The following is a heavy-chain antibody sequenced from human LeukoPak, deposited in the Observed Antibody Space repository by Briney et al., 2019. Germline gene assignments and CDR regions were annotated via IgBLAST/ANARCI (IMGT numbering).Heavy chain of an antibody. V-gene: IGHV3-30-3*01. CDR3: AKDGDGSSSPYYMDV. Sequence: GGSLRLSCADSGFTFRSYAMNWVRQAPGKGLEWVAVISNDGSNKYYADSVKGRFTISRDNSKNTLYLQMNSLRAEDTAVYYCAKDGDGSSSPYYMDVWGKGTTVTVSS. CDR1: GFTFRSYA. CDR2: ISNDGSNK. D-gene: IGHD6-6*01. J-gene: IGHJ6*03.